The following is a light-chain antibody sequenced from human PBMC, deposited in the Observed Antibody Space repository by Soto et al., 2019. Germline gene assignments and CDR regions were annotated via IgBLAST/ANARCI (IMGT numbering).Light chain of an antibody. CDR1: TSNIGSNT. CDR3: AAWDDSRNGWV. Sequence: QSVLTQPPSASGTPGQRVTISCSGSTSNIGSNTVNWYQQLPGTAPKLHIYSNNQRPSGTPDRFSGYKSGTSASLAISGLQSEDEADYYCAAWDDSRNGWVFGGGTKLTVL. V-gene: IGLV1-44*01. J-gene: IGLJ3*02. CDR2: SNN.